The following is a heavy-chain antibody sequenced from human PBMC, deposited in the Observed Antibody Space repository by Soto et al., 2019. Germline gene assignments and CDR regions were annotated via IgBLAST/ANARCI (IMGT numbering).Heavy chain of an antibody. Sequence: GESLKISCQGSGYSFTKYWIGWVRQMPGKGLEWMGIIYPGDSDSRYSPPFQGQVTISVDKSINTAYLQWSSLKASDSAMYYCARRGGNIGYSTFYYGMDVWGQGTTVTVYS. V-gene: IGHV5-51*01. J-gene: IGHJ6*02. CDR1: GYSFTKYW. CDR3: ARRGGNIGYSTFYYGMDV. D-gene: IGHD3-22*01. CDR2: IYPGDSDS.